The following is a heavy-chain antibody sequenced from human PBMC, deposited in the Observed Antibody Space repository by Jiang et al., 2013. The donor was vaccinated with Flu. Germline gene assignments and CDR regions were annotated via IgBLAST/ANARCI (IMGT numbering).Heavy chain of an antibody. V-gene: IGHV3-23*01. D-gene: IGHD6-19*01. Sequence: TYYADSVKGRFTISRDNSKNTLYLQMNSLRAEDTAVYYCAKVGLGPTWGQGTMVTVSS. J-gene: IGHJ3*01. CDR2: T. CDR3: AKVGLGPT.